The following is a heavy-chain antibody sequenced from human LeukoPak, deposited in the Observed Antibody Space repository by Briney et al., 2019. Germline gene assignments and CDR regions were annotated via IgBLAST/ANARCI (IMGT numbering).Heavy chain of an antibody. D-gene: IGHD6-19*01. CDR3: ARGARIAVAGVLGYFDY. CDR1: GYTFTSDG. V-gene: IGHV1-18*01. J-gene: IGHJ4*02. CDR2: ISAYNGNT. Sequence: ASVKVSCKASGYTFTSDGISWVRQAPGQGLEWMGWISAYNGNTNYAQKLQGRVTMTTDTSTSTAYMELRSLRSDDTAVYYCARGARIAVAGVLGYFDYWGQGTLVTVSS.